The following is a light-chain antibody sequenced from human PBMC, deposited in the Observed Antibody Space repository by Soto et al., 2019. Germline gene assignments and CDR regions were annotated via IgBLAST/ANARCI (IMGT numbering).Light chain of an antibody. CDR3: SSYTSGTTPYV. CDR1: SSDVGGYNY. J-gene: IGLJ1*01. CDR2: EVS. Sequence: QSVLTQPASVSGSDGQSITISCTGTSSDVGGYNYVSWYRQHPGNAPKLMIYEVSNRPSGVSNRLSGSKSGNTASLTISGVQAEDEADYYCSSYTSGTTPYVFGTGTKVTVL. V-gene: IGLV2-14*01.